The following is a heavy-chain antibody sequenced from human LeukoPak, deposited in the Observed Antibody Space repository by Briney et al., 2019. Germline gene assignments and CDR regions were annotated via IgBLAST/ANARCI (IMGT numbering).Heavy chain of an antibody. CDR1: GGSFSGYY. D-gene: IGHD3-10*01. CDR2: INHSGST. Sequence: SESLSLTCAVYGGSFSGYYWSWIRQPPGKGLEWIGEINHSGSTNYNPSLKSRVTISVDTSKNQFSLKLSSVTAADTAVYYCARGRSYYGSGSYYYYYMDVWGKGTTVTVPS. J-gene: IGHJ6*03. V-gene: IGHV4-34*01. CDR3: ARGRSYYGSGSYYYYYMDV.